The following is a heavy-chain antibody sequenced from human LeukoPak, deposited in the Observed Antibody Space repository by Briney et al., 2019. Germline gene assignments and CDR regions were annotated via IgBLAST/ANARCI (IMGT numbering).Heavy chain of an antibody. CDR2: ISGSGDRT. CDR3: ARDDSGWSKNY. CDR1: GFTFSTDA. J-gene: IGHJ4*02. Sequence: GGSLKLSCAASGFTFSTDAMTWVRQAPGKGLQWVSAISGSGDRTYYEDSVKGRFTISRDNSKNMMYLQMNSLRAEDTAVYYCARDDSGWSKNYWGRGTQVTVSS. D-gene: IGHD6-19*01. V-gene: IGHV3-23*01.